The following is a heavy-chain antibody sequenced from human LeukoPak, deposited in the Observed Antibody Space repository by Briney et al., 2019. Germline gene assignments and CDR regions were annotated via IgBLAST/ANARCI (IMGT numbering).Heavy chain of an antibody. CDR1: GGSISSYY. V-gene: IGHV4-59*01. Sequence: PSETLSLTCTVSGGSISSYYWGWIRQPPGKGLEWIGYIYYSGSTNYNPSLKSRVTISVDTSKNQFSLKLSSATAADTAVYYCARTVPAAIAWFDPWGQGTLVTVSS. CDR3: ARTVPAAIAWFDP. D-gene: IGHD2-2*02. J-gene: IGHJ5*02. CDR2: IYYSGST.